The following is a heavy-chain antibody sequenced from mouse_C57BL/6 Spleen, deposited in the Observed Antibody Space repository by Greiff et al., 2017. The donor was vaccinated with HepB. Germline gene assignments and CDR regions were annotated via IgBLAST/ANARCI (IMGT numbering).Heavy chain of an antibody. D-gene: IGHD1-1*01. V-gene: IGHV5-9-1*02. CDR2: LSSGGDYI. CDR1: GFTFSSYA. J-gene: IGHJ4*01. Sequence: DVMLVESGEGLVKPGGSLKLSCAASGFTFSSYAMSWVRQTPEKRLEWVAYLSSGGDYIYYADTVKGRFTIARDNARNTLYLQMSSLKSEDTAMYYGTRSPFYYYGSRHDAMDYWGQGTSVTGSS. CDR3: TRSPFYYYGSRHDAMDY.